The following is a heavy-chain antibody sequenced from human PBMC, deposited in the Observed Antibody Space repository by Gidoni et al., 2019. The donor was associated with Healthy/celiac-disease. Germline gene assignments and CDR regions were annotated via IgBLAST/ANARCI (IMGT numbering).Heavy chain of an antibody. CDR1: GSTFPGYY. CDR2: INPNSGGT. V-gene: IGHV1-2*06. Sequence: QVQLVQSWAEVKKPGASVKVSCKASGSTFPGYYMHWVRQAHGQGLEWMGRINPNSGGTNDSQKFQGRVNMTRETSISTAYMEVSRLRSEDTAVYHCARARRIAAAGPGWFDPWGQGTVVTVSS. D-gene: IGHD6-13*01. J-gene: IGHJ5*02. CDR3: ARARRIAAAGPGWFDP.